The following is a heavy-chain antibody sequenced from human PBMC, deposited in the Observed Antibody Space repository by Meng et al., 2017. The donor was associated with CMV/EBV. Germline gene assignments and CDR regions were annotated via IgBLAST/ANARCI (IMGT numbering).Heavy chain of an antibody. D-gene: IGHD3-3*01. CDR1: GFTFSSYE. CDR2: ISGSGGST. J-gene: IGHJ4*02. Sequence: SGAASGFTFSSYEMNWVRQAPGKGLEWVSAISGSGGSTYYADSVKGRFTISRDNSKNTLYLQMNSLRAEDTAVYYCAKVLLRFLEWLSPNFDYWGQGTLVTVSS. CDR3: AKVLLRFLEWLSPNFDY. V-gene: IGHV3-23*01.